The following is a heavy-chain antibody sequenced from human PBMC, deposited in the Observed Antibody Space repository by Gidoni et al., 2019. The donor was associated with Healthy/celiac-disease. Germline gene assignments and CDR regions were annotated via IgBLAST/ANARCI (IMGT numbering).Heavy chain of an antibody. CDR3: ARGSNDFWSGYYAASLNHFDY. CDR2: IYHSGST. D-gene: IGHD3-3*01. Sequence: QVQLQESGPGLVKPSGTLSLTCAVSGGSISSSTWWSWVRQPPGKGLEWIGEIYHSGSTNYNPSLKSRVTISVDKSKNQFSLKLSSVTAADTAVYYCARGSNDFWSGYYAASLNHFDYWGQGTLVTVSS. V-gene: IGHV4-4*02. CDR1: GGSISSSTW. J-gene: IGHJ4*02.